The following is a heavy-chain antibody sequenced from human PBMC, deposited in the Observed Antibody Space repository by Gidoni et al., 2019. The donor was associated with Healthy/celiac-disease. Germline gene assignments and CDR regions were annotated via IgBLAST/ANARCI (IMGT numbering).Heavy chain of an antibody. CDR2: ISGSGGST. CDR3: AKSHVVVVAARHLAEYFQH. D-gene: IGHD2-15*01. V-gene: IGHV3-23*01. Sequence: EVQLLESGGGLVQPGGSLRLSCAASGFTFSSSAMSWVRQAPGKGLEWVSAISGSGGSTYYADSVKGRFTISRDNSKNTLYLQMNSLRAEDTAVYYCAKSHVVVVAARHLAEYFQHWGQGTLVTVSS. CDR1: GFTFSSSA. J-gene: IGHJ1*01.